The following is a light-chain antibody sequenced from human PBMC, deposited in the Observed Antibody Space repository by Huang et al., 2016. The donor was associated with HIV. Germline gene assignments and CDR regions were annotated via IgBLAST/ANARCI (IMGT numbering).Light chain of an antibody. CDR1: QDISSF. Sequence: IQLTQSPSSLSASVGDRVTITCRASQDISSFLAWYQQKPGKAPNLLIYGASTLQSGVPSRLSGRGSGTVFILTISNLQPEDFATYYCQQFNSFLFGPGTKVDVK. CDR3: QQFNSFL. J-gene: IGKJ3*01. V-gene: IGKV1-9*01. CDR2: GAS.